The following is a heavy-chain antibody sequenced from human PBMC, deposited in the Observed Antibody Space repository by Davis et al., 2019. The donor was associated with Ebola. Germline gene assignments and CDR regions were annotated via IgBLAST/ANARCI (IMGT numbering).Heavy chain of an antibody. Sequence: SVKVSCKASGGTFSSYAISWVRQAPGQGLEWMGGIIPIFGTANYAQKFQGRVTITADESTSTAYMELSSLRSEDTAVYYCARDPYSGSNWFDPWGQGTLVTVSS. CDR1: GGTFSSYA. D-gene: IGHD1-26*01. J-gene: IGHJ5*02. V-gene: IGHV1-69*13. CDR2: IIPIFGTA. CDR3: ARDPYSGSNWFDP.